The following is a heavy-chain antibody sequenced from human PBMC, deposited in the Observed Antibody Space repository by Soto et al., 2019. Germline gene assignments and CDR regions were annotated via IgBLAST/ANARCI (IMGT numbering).Heavy chain of an antibody. J-gene: IGHJ4*02. CDR2: ISDYNGNA. D-gene: IGHD3-10*01. CDR3: ARAPGSYFYYFDS. Sequence: ASVKVSCKASGYTFTNYIVSWVRQAPGQGLEWMGRISDYNGNAEYSQKLQGRVTMTTDTSTNTAYMELRSLISDDTAVYYCARAPGSYFYYFDSWGQGTQVTVSS. CDR1: GYTFTNYI. V-gene: IGHV1-18*01.